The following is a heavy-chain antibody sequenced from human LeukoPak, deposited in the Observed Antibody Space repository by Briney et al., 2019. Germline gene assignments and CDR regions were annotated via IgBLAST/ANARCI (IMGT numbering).Heavy chain of an antibody. CDR2: ISGSGRTI. CDR1: GFTFSDYY. J-gene: IGHJ5*02. Sequence: GGSLRLSCAASGFTFSDYYMSWIRQAPGKGLEWVSYISGSGRTIYYADSVKGRFTISRDNAKNSLYLQMNSPRAEDTAVYYCVVVVPLVMGWFDPWGQGTLVTVSS. V-gene: IGHV3-11*01. CDR3: VVVVPLVMGWFDP. D-gene: IGHD2-2*01.